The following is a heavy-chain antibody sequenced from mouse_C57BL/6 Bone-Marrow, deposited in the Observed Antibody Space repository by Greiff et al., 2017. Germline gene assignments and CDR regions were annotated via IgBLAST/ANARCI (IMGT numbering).Heavy chain of an antibody. Sequence: VQLQQPGAELVKPGASVKMSCKASGYTFTSYWITWVKQRPGQGLEWIGDIYPTSGRTNYNEKFKSKAILTVDTSSNTAYMQLSSLTSEDSAVFYCARPGPLGRSVDYWGQGTTLTVSA. V-gene: IGHV1-55*01. D-gene: IGHD4-1*01. J-gene: IGHJ2*01. CDR2: IYPTSGRT. CDR1: GYTFTSYW. CDR3: ARPGPLGRSVDY.